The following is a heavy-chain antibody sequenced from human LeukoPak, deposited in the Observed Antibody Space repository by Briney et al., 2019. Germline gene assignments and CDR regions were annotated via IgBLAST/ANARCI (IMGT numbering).Heavy chain of an antibody. CDR1: GGSISSSNW. J-gene: IGHJ4*02. D-gene: IGHD4-23*01. Sequence: PSGTLSLTCAVSGGSISSSNWWSWVRQPPGKGLEWIGEIYHSGSTNYNPSLKSRVTISVDKSKNQYSLKLSSVTAADTAVYYCARGPAYYGGNSGFDYWGQGTLVTVSS. V-gene: IGHV4-4*02. CDR2: IYHSGST. CDR3: ARGPAYYGGNSGFDY.